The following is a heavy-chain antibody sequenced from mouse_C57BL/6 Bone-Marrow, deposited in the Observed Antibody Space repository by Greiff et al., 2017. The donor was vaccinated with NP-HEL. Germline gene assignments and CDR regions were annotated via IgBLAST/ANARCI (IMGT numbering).Heavy chain of an antibody. V-gene: IGHV1-81*01. D-gene: IGHD1-1*01. Sequence: VQLQQSGAELARPGASVKLSCKASGYTFTSYGISWVKQRTGQGLEWIGEIYPRSGNTYYNEKFKGKATITADTSSNTAYLQLSSLTSEDTAVYYCASFSTVVEGYWGQGTTLTVSS. CDR1: GYTFTSYG. CDR2: IYPRSGNT. J-gene: IGHJ2*01. CDR3: ASFSTVVEGY.